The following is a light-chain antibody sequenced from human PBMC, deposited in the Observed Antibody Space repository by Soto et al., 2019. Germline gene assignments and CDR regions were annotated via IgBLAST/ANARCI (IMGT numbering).Light chain of an antibody. CDR2: ATS. CDR3: QQTPYT. V-gene: IGKV1-5*01. J-gene: IGKJ3*01. CDR1: QSISHW. Sequence: IQMTQSTATLSASVGDSVTITCRASQSISHWLAWYQQKPGKAPKLLIYATSTLQSGVPSRFSGRDSGADFTLTINNLQPEDFATYYCQQTPYTLGPGTKVDI.